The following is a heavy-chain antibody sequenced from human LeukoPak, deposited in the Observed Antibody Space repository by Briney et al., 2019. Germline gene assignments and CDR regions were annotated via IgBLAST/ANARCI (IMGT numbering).Heavy chain of an antibody. CDR2: TYYRSKWYN. Sequence: GRTYYRSKWYNDYAVSVQGRISINPDTSKNQFSLQLNSVTPEDTALYYCARAPHGSGCDYWGQGTLVTVSS. D-gene: IGHD6-19*01. CDR3: ARAPHGSGCDY. J-gene: IGHJ4*02. V-gene: IGHV6-1*01.